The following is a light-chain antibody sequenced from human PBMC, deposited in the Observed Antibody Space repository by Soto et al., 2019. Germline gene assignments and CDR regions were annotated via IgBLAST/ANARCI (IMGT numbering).Light chain of an antibody. CDR1: QSLYNH. CDR2: DAS. V-gene: IGKV3-15*01. Sequence: EIVMTQSPGILSVSPGDRATLSCRASQSLYNHLAWYQQKPGQAPRLLIYDASTRATGVPARFSGSGSGTEFTLTISSLQSEDFAVYYCQQYHDWPITFGQETRLGIK. J-gene: IGKJ5*01. CDR3: QQYHDWPIT.